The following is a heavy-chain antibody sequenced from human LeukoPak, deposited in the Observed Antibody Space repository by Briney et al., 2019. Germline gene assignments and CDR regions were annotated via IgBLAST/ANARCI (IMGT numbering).Heavy chain of an antibody. CDR2: ISGSGGST. J-gene: IGHJ3*02. V-gene: IGHV3-23*01. CDR1: GFTFSSYA. CDR3: ARVDDLDAFDI. Sequence: GGSLRLSCAASGFTFSSYAMSWVRQAPGKGLEWVSAISGSGGSTYYADSVKGRFTISRDNSKNTPYLQMNSLRDEDTAVYYCARVDDLDAFDIWGQGTMVTVSS. D-gene: IGHD2-2*03.